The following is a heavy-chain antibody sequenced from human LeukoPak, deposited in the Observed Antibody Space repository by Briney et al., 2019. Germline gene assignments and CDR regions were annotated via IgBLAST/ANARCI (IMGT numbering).Heavy chain of an antibody. Sequence: ASVKVSCKASGYTFTGYYMHWVRQAPGQGLEWMGWINPNSDGRNYAQKFKDRVIMTWDTSISTAYMALSSLRSDDTAVFYCARTPLGGHFYMDVWGNGTAVIVSS. J-gene: IGHJ6*03. CDR1: GYTFTGYY. V-gene: IGHV1-2*02. D-gene: IGHD2-15*01. CDR2: INPNSDGR. CDR3: ARTPLGGHFYMDV.